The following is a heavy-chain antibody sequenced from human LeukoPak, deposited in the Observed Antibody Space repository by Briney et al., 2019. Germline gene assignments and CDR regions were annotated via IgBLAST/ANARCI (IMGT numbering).Heavy chain of an antibody. Sequence: ASVKVSCKASGYTFTSYGISWVRQAPGQGLEWMGWISAYNGNTNYAQKLQGRVTMTTDTSTSTAYMELRSLRSDDTAVYYCARGYCSGGSCYVVCFDYWGQGTLVTVSS. CDR2: ISAYNGNT. J-gene: IGHJ4*02. CDR3: ARGYCSGGSCYVVCFDY. V-gene: IGHV1-18*04. D-gene: IGHD2-15*01. CDR1: GYTFTSYG.